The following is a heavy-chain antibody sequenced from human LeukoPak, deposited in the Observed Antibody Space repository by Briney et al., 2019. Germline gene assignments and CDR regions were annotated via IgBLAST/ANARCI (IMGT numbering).Heavy chain of an antibody. CDR3: AREIRGVSKMYCSGGSCYPNWFDP. V-gene: IGHV4-4*07. J-gene: IGHJ5*02. D-gene: IGHD2-15*01. CDR1: GGSISSYY. Sequence: SETLSLTCTVSGGSISSYYWSWIRQPAGKGLEWIGRIYTSGSTNYNPSLKSRVTMSVDTSKNQFSLKLSSVTAADTAVYYCAREIRGVSKMYCSGGSCYPNWFDPWGQGTLVTVSS. CDR2: IYTSGST.